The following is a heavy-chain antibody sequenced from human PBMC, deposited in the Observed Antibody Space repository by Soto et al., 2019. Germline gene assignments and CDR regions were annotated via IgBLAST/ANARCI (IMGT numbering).Heavy chain of an antibody. CDR3: TREGGGIAAAGAGNDAFDI. CDR1: GYTLSDYY. Sequence: QVQLVQSGAEVKKPGASVTVSCKASGYTLSDYYIQWVRQAPGQGLEWMGWINPNSGDPNYAQKFQGRGTMSRGTSIYTAYMELRWLRSEDTAVYYCTREGGGIAAAGAGNDAFDIWGQGTKVTVSS. J-gene: IGHJ3*02. CDR2: INPNSGDP. V-gene: IGHV1-2*02. D-gene: IGHD6-13*01.